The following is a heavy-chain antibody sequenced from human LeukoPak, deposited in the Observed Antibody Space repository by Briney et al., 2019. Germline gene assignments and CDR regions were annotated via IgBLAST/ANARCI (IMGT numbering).Heavy chain of an antibody. CDR2: IIPIFGTA. Sequence: ASVKVSCKASGGTFSRYAISWVRQAPGRWLEWMGGIIPIFGTANYAQKFQGRVTITADESTSTAYMELSSLRSEDTAVYYCARRFTIFGGNWFDPWGQGTLVTVSS. D-gene: IGHD3-3*01. V-gene: IGHV1-69*13. CDR1: GGTFSRYA. CDR3: ARRFTIFGGNWFDP. J-gene: IGHJ5*02.